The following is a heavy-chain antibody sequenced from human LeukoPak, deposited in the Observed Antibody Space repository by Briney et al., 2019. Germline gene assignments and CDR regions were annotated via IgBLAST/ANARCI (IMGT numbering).Heavy chain of an antibody. D-gene: IGHD3-10*01. J-gene: IGHJ4*02. V-gene: IGHV1-69*13. CDR3: AREADSPYGSGSYYQY. CDR2: IIPIFGTA. Sequence: GASVKVSCKASGGTFSSYAISWVRQAPGQGLEWMGGIIPIFGTANYAQKFQGRVTITADESTSTAYMELSSLRSEDTAVYYCAREADSPYGSGSYYQYWGQGTLVTVSS. CDR1: GGTFSSYA.